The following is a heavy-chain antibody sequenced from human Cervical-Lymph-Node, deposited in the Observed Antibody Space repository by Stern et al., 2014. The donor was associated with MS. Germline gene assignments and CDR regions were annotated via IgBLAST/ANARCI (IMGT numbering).Heavy chain of an antibody. J-gene: IGHJ4*02. CDR3: ARDKEAHYFDS. V-gene: IGHV1-69*01. Sequence: QVQLVESGAEERKPGSSVKVSCKASGGTFSNLAISWLRQAPGQGLEWMGGIIPMFGAANYAQKFQGTVTITADESTNTVYMELRSLRSEDAALYYCARDKEAHYFDSWGQGTLVTVSS. CDR2: IIPMFGAA. CDR1: GGTFSNLA.